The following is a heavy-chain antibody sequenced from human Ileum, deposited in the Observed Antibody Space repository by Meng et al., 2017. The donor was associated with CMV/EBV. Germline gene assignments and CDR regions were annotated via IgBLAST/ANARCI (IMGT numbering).Heavy chain of an antibody. CDR3: TRDLGSLGYCSSISCYPPNRPMDV. D-gene: IGHD2-2*01. V-gene: IGHV1-46*01. CDR2: INPSGGST. J-gene: IGHJ6*02. CDR1: GYTFTSYY. Sequence: ASVKVFCKASGYTFTSYYMHWVRQAPGQGLEWMGIINPSGGSTSYAQKFQGRVTMTRDTSTSTVYMELSSLRAGETAMYYCTRDLGSLGYCSSISCYPPNRPMDVWGQGTTITVSS.